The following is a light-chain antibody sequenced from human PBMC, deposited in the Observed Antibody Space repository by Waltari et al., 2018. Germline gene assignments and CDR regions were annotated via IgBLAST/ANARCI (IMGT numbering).Light chain of an antibody. Sequence: QSALTQPPPVSGSPGQSVTISCTGTDRDVGGFEYVACYQQHPGKAPKFMMFEVIKRPSWVPVRFSGSKSGYTASLTVSGLQAEDEADYYCSSYAGFYNLLFGGGTKLTVL. CDR2: EVI. J-gene: IGLJ3*02. CDR3: SSYAGFYNLL. V-gene: IGLV2-11*01. CDR1: DRDVGGFEY.